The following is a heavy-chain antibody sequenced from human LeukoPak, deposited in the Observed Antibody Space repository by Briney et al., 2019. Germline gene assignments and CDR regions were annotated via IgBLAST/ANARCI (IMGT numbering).Heavy chain of an antibody. V-gene: IGHV4-59*01. CDR2: IYYSGST. CDR3: ARDLLRGTDY. CDR1: GGSISSYY. Sequence: SETLSLTCTVSGGSISSYYWSWIRQPPGKGLEWIGYIYYSGSTNYNPSLKSRVTISVDTSKNQFSLKLSSVTAADTAVYYCARDLLRGTDYWGQGTLVTVSS. D-gene: IGHD1-26*01. J-gene: IGHJ4*02.